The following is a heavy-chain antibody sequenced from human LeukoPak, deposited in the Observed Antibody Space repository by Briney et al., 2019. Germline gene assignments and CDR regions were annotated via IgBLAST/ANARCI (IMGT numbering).Heavy chain of an antibody. V-gene: IGHV3-11*04. Sequence: GGSLRLSCAASGFTLSDYYMSWIRQAPGKGLEWVSYISSSGSTIYYADSVKGRFTISRDNAKNSLYLQMNSLRAEDTAVYYCAKLGKTENHYGSGRFSYYYYMDVWGKGTTVTISS. CDR2: ISSSGSTI. CDR1: GFTLSDYY. CDR3: AKLGKTENHYGSGRFSYYYYMDV. D-gene: IGHD3-10*01. J-gene: IGHJ6*03.